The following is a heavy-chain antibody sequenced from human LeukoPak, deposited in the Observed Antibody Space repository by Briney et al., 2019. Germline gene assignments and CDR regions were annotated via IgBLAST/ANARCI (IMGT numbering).Heavy chain of an antibody. CDR2: ISGSGGST. Sequence: HPGGSLRLSCAASGFTFSSYAMSWVRQAPGKGLEWVSAISGSGGSTYYADSVKGRFTISRDNSKNTLYLQMNSLRAEDTAVYYCAKDLSIEKPEYCSSTSCQNPVDYWGQGTLVTVSS. V-gene: IGHV3-23*01. CDR3: AKDLSIEKPEYCSSTSCQNPVDY. D-gene: IGHD2-2*01. J-gene: IGHJ4*02. CDR1: GFTFSSYA.